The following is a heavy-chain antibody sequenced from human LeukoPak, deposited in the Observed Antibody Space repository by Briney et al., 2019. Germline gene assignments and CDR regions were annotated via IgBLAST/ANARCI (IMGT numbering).Heavy chain of an antibody. Sequence: PSETLSLTCAVYGGSLSGYYWSWIRQPPGKGLEWIGEINHSGSTNYNPSLKSRVTISVDTSKNQFSLKLSSVTAADTAVYYCARFRGRGYSYGYSRFYFDYWGQGTLVTVSS. J-gene: IGHJ4*02. V-gene: IGHV4-34*01. D-gene: IGHD5-18*01. CDR3: ARFRGRGYSYGYSRFYFDY. CDR1: GGSLSGYY. CDR2: INHSGST.